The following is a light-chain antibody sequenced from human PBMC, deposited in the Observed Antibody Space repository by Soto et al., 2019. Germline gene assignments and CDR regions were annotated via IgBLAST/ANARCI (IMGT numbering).Light chain of an antibody. J-gene: IGKJ1*01. Sequence: EIVLTQSPGTLSLSPGERATLSCRASQSVSRSYLAWYQQKPGQAPRLLIYGASSRATGIPDRFSGSGSGTSFTLTISRLEPEEFAVYDCQQYCSSPPWTFGPGTKVEIK. CDR1: QSVSRSY. CDR3: QQYCSSPPWT. V-gene: IGKV3-20*01. CDR2: GAS.